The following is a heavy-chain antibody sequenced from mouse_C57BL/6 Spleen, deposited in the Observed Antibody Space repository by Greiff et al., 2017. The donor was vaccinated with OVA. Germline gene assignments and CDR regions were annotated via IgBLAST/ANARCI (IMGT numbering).Heavy chain of an antibody. Sequence: QVQLKESGAELMKPGASVKLSCKATGYTFTGYWIEWVKQRPGHGLEWIGEILPGSGSTNYNEKFKGKATFTADTSSNTAYMQLSSLTTEDSAIYYCARDPYDGYSAYWGQGTLVTVSA. CDR1: GYTFTGYW. CDR2: ILPGSGST. V-gene: IGHV1-9*01. J-gene: IGHJ3*01. CDR3: ARDPYDGYSAY. D-gene: IGHD2-3*01.